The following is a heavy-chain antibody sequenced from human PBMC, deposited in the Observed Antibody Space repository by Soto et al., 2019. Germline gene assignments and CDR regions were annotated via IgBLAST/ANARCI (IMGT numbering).Heavy chain of an antibody. CDR1: GITLSDYW. CDR2: VNGDGSIT. J-gene: IGHJ5*02. CDR3: GHFSGGRAAFDP. Sequence: EVQLVESGGGLVQPGGSLRLSCVGSGITLSDYWMYWVRQPPGKGLLWVSPVNGDGSITDYADSVKGKFTVSRDNARNTVRLQINRLRVEATAVYCCGHFSGGRAAFDPWGQGTLVTVSS. V-gene: IGHV3-74*01. D-gene: IGHD2-15*01.